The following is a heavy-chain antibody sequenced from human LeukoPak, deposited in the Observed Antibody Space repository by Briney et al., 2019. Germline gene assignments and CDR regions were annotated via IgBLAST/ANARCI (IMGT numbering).Heavy chain of an antibody. D-gene: IGHD3-16*02. Sequence: ASETLSLTCTVSGYSISSGYYWSWIRQPPGKGLEWIGEINHSGSTNYNPSLKSRVTISVDTSKNQFSLKLGSVTAADTAVYYCARVGGTYDYVWGSYRYYLEDYWGQGTLVTVSS. CDR2: INHSGST. J-gene: IGHJ4*02. CDR3: ARVGGTYDYVWGSYRYYLEDY. V-gene: IGHV4-38-2*02. CDR1: GYSISSGYY.